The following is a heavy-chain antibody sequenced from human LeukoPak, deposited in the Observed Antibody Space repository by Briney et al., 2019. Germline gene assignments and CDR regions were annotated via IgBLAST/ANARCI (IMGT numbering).Heavy chain of an antibody. Sequence: SETQSLTCAVYGGSFSGYYWSWIRQPPGKGLEWIGEINHSGSTNYNPSLKSRVTISVDTSKNQFSLKLSSVTAADTAVYYCARVLSSSYYYYYYGMDVWGQGTTVTVSS. D-gene: IGHD6-6*01. CDR1: GGSFSGYY. CDR3: ARVLSSSYYYYYYGMDV. V-gene: IGHV4-34*01. CDR2: INHSGST. J-gene: IGHJ6*02.